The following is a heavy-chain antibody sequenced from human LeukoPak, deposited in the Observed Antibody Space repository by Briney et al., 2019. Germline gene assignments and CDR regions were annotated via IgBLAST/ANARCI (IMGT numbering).Heavy chain of an antibody. CDR3: ARDLTCSGGSCYEGGY. Sequence: ASVKVSCKASGHTFTGYYMHWVRQAPGQGLEWMGWINPNSGGTNYAQKFQGRVTMTRDTSISTAYMELSRLRSDDTAVYYCARDLTCSGGSCYEGGYWGQGTLVTVSS. CDR1: GHTFTGYY. J-gene: IGHJ4*02. D-gene: IGHD2-15*01. V-gene: IGHV1-2*02. CDR2: INPNSGGT.